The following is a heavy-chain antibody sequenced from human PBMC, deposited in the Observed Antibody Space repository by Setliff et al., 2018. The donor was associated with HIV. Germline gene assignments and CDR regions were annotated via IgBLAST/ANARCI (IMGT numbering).Heavy chain of an antibody. CDR1: GFTFSSYA. Sequence: SLRLSCAASGFTFSSYAMHWVRQAPGKGLEWVAVISYDGSNKYYADSVKGRFTISRDNSKNTLYLQMNSLKTEDTAVYYCSTDLPSSGFFPDYWGQGTLVTVSS. V-gene: IGHV3-30*07. J-gene: IGHJ4*02. CDR2: ISYDGSNK. D-gene: IGHD6-19*01. CDR3: STDLPSSGFFPDY.